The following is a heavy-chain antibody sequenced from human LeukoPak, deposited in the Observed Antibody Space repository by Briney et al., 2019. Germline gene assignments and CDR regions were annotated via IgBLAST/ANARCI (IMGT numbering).Heavy chain of an antibody. D-gene: IGHD5-18*01. V-gene: IGHV4-59*08. CDR3: ARHRRDTAMAKGPFDY. CDR2: IYYSGST. CDR1: GGSISSYY. J-gene: IGHJ4*02. Sequence: PSGTLSLTCTVSGGSISSYYWSWIRQPPGKGLEWMGYIYYSGSTNYNPSLKSRVTISVDTSKNQFSLKLSSVTAADTAVYYCARHRRDTAMAKGPFDYWGQGTLVTVSS.